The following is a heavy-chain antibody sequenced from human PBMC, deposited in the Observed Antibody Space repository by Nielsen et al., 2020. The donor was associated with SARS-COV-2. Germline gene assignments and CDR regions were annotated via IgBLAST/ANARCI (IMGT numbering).Heavy chain of an antibody. D-gene: IGHD3/OR15-3a*01. CDR2: INPYSGGT. V-gene: IGHV1-2*06. CDR1: GYTFTDYY. Sequence: ASVEVSCKVSGYTFTDYYIHWVRQAPGQGLEWMGRINPYSGGTNYAQKFQGTVTMTRDASISTVYMELTSDDTAVYYCARARATIFGLVMSYGMDVWGQGTTVAVSS. CDR3: ARARATIFGLVMSYGMDV. J-gene: IGHJ6*02.